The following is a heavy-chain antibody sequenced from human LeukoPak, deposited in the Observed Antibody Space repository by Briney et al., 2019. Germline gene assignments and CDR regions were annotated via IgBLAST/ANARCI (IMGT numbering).Heavy chain of an antibody. V-gene: IGHV4-34*01. D-gene: IGHD6-6*01. CDR3: ARGNFLLRAARLRKGFDY. CDR1: GGSFSGYY. CDR2: INHSGST. Sequence: SETLSLTCAVYGGSFSGYYWSWIRQPPGKGLEWIGEINHSGSTNYNPSLKSRVTISVDTSKNQFSLKLSSVTAADTAVYYCARGNFLLRAARLRKGFDYWGRGTLVTVSS. J-gene: IGHJ4*02.